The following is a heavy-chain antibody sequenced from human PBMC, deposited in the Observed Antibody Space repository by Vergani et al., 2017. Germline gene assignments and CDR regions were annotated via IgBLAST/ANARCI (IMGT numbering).Heavy chain of an antibody. CDR2: INSDGDST. CDR1: GFIFSDYY. CDR3: ARETRDTPSSLDY. J-gene: IGHJ4*02. D-gene: IGHD5-24*01. Sequence: QVQLVASGGGLVRPGGSLRLSCAASGFIFSDYYMTWIRQTPGKGLMWVSRINSDGDSTSYADSVKGRFTISKDISKNTLYLQMNSLRGDDTAVYYCARETRDTPSSLDYWGQGTLVTVSS. V-gene: IGHV3-11*04.